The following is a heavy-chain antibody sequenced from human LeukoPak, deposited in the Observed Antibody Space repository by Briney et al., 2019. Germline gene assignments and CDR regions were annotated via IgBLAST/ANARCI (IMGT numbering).Heavy chain of an antibody. D-gene: IGHD3-22*01. CDR1: GFTFSSYA. J-gene: IGHJ6*04. CDR3: AKSYYDSSGYWLDV. Sequence: GGSLRLSCAASGFTFSSYAMSWVRQAPGKGLEWVSVISGSGGSTYYADSVKGRFTISRDNSKNTLYLQMNSLRAEDTAVYYCAKSYYDSSGYWLDVWGKGTTVTISS. V-gene: IGHV3-23*01. CDR2: ISGSGGST.